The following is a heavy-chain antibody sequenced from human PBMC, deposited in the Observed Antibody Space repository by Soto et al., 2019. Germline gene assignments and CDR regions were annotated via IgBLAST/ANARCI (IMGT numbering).Heavy chain of an antibody. CDR1: GGSISSGDYY. CDR2: IYYSGST. J-gene: IGHJ4*02. CDR3: ARVRGPTGGSGFQGFDY. Sequence: QVQLQESGPGLVKPSQTLSLTCTVSGGSISSGDYYWSWIRQPPGKGLEWIGYIYYSGSTDYNPSLKSRVTISVDTSKNQFSLKLSSVTAADTAVYYCARVRGPTGGSGFQGFDYWGQGTLVTVSS. D-gene: IGHD3-22*01. V-gene: IGHV4-30-4*01.